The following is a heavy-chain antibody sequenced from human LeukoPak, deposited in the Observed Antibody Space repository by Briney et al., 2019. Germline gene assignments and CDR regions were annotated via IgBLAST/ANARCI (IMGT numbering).Heavy chain of an antibody. Sequence: GASVKVSCKASGYTFTSYDINWVRQAAGQGLEWMGWMNPNSGNTGYAQKFQGRVTMTRNTSISTAYMELSSLRSEDTAAYYCARGGPRGDSCDYWGQGTLVTVSS. V-gene: IGHV1-8*01. J-gene: IGHJ4*02. CDR3: ARGGPRGDSCDY. CDR2: MNPNSGNT. CDR1: GYTFTSYD. D-gene: IGHD2-15*01.